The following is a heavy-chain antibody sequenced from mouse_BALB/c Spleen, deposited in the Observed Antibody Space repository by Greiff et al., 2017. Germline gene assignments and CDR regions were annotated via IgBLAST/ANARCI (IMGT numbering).Heavy chain of an antibody. CDR1: GFSLTSYD. V-gene: IGHV2-9-2*01. D-gene: IGHD2-3*01. CDR2: IWTGGGT. Sequence: VMLVESGPGLVAPSQSLSITCTVSGFSLTSYDISWIRQPPGKGLEWLGVIWTGGGTNYNSAFMSRLSISKDNSKSQVFLKMNSLQTDDTARYYCASPYDGSDYYAMDYWGQGTSVTVSS. J-gene: IGHJ4*01. CDR3: ASPYDGSDYYAMDY.